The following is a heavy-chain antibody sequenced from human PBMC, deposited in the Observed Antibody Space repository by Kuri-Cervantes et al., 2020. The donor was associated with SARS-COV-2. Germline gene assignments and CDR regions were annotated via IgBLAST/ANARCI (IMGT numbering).Heavy chain of an antibody. J-gene: IGHJ5*02. CDR1: GGSISSYY. D-gene: IGHD3-10*01. CDR2: IYTSGST. Sequence: GSLRLSCTVSGGSISSYYWRWIRQPAGKGLEWIGHIYTSGSTNYNPSLKSRVTISVDTSKNQFSLKLSSVTAADTAVYYCARDKLWFGELTNWFDPWGQGTLVTVSS. CDR3: ARDKLWFGELTNWFDP. V-gene: IGHV4-4*07.